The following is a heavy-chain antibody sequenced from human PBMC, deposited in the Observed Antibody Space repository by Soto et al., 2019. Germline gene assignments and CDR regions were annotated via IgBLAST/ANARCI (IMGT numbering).Heavy chain of an antibody. V-gene: IGHV4-59*08. CDR1: GGSISSYY. CDR3: ARFSSGVYCGYLKNAFDF. Sequence: SETLSLTCTVSGGSISSYYWSWIRQPPGKGLEWIGYIYYSGSTNYNPSLKSRVTISVDTSKNQFSLKLSSVTAADTAVYYCARFSSGVYCGYLKNAFDFWGQGTMVTVSS. CDR2: IYYSGST. D-gene: IGHD5-12*01. J-gene: IGHJ3*01.